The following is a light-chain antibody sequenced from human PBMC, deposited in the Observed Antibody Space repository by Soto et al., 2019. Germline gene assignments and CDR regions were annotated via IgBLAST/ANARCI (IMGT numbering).Light chain of an antibody. CDR2: GVS. CDR3: HQYGITPPT. Sequence: EIELTQSPGTLSLSPGERATLSCRASQSVSGSDLAWYQQKPGQAPRLLISGVSNRATGTPDRFSGSGSGTDFTLTISSLEPEDFAVFYCHQYGITPPTLGPGTKVDIK. V-gene: IGKV3-20*01. CDR1: QSVSGSD. J-gene: IGKJ1*01.